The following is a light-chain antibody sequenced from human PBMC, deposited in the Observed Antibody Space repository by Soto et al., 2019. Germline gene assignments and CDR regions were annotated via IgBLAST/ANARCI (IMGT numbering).Light chain of an antibody. CDR2: AAS. V-gene: IGKV1-39*01. CDR3: QQSYSTARKT. J-gene: IGKJ1*01. Sequence: DIQLTQSPSSLSASVGDRGTISCRASQSISSYLNWYQQKPGQAPNLLIYAASSLQTGVPSRFSGSGSGTEFTLTISSLQPEDSATYYCQQSYSTARKTFGQGTKVDIK. CDR1: QSISSY.